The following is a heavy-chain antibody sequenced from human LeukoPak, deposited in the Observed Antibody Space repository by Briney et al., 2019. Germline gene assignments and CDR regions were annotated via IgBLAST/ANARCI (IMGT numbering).Heavy chain of an antibody. CDR3: ARDISGQLGS. CDR1: GFTFSSYS. CDR2: ISSSSSTI. D-gene: IGHD6-13*01. V-gene: IGHV3-48*04. Sequence: GGSLRLSCAASGFTFSSYSMNWVRQAPGKGLEWVSYISSSSSTIYYADSVKGRFTISRDNAKNTLYLQMNSLRAEDTAVYYCARDISGQLGSWGQGTLVTVSS. J-gene: IGHJ4*02.